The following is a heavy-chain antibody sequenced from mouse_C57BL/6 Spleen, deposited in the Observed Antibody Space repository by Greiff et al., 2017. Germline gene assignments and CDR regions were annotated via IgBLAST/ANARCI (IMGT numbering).Heavy chain of an antibody. V-gene: IGHV1-81*01. D-gene: IGHD1-1*01. J-gene: IGHJ2*01. CDR3: ARSPISTGVATGGFDY. Sequence: QVQLQQSGAELARPGASVKLSCKASGYAFTSYGISWVKQRPGQGLEWIGESYPRSGNTYYNEKFKGKATLTADKSSSTAYMELRSLTSEDSAVYFGARSPISTGVATGGFDYWGQGTTLTVSS. CDR2: SYPRSGNT. CDR1: GYAFTSYG.